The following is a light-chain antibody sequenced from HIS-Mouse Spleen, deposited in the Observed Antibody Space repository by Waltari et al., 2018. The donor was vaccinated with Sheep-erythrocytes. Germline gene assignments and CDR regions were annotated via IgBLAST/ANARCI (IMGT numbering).Light chain of an antibody. CDR1: SSDVGGSNY. V-gene: IGLV2-14*01. J-gene: IGLJ2*01. CDR2: EVS. CDR3: SSYTSSSTVV. Sequence: QSALTQPASVSGSPGQSITISGTGTSSDVGGSNYVSWYQHHPGKAPKLMIYEVSNRPSGVSTRFSGSKSGNTASLTISGLQAEDEADYYCSSYTSSSTVVFGGGTKLTVL.